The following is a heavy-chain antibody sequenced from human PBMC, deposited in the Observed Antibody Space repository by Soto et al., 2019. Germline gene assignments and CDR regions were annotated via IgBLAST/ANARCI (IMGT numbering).Heavy chain of an antibody. CDR3: AKGDYVWGPDY. V-gene: IGHV3-9*01. Sequence: EVQLVESGGGLVQPGGSLRLSCVASGFTFSRYDMHWVRQATGKGLEWVSGISWNSGSIGYADSVKGRFTISRDNAKNSLYLQMNSLRAEDTALYYCAKGDYVWGPDYWGQGTLVTVSS. J-gene: IGHJ4*02. CDR2: ISWNSGSI. D-gene: IGHD3-16*01. CDR1: GFTFSRYD.